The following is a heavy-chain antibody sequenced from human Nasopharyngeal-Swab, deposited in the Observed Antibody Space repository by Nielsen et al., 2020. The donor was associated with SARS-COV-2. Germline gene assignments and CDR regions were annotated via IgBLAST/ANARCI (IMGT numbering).Heavy chain of an antibody. V-gene: IGHV3-33*05. Sequence: GGSLRLSCAASGFSFSDYDMHWVRQAPGKALEWVAVISYDGSNKYYADSVKGRFTISRDNSKNTLYLQMNSLRAEDTAVYYCARMDFIASRDYWGQGTLVTVSS. CDR3: ARMDFIASRDY. CDR2: ISYDGSNK. J-gene: IGHJ4*02. CDR1: GFSFSDYD. D-gene: IGHD6-13*01.